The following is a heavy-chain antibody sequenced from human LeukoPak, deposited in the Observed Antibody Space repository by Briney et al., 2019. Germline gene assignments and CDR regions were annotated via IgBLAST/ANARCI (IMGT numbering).Heavy chain of an antibody. CDR3: ARLAYSSSWYYYGMDV. V-gene: IGHV5-10-1*01. D-gene: IGHD6-13*01. CDR1: EYSFTSYR. CDR2: IDPSDSYT. Sequence: GESLRISCKGPEYSFTSYRISWVRQMPGKGLEWMGRIDPSDSYTNYSPSFQGHVTISADKSISTAYLQWSSLKASDTAMYYCARLAYSSSWYYYGMDVWGKGTMVTVSS. J-gene: IGHJ6*04.